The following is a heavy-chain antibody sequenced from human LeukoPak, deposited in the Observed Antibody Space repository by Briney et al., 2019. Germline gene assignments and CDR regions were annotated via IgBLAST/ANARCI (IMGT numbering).Heavy chain of an antibody. Sequence: PGGSLRLSCAASGFTFSSYAMHWVRQAPGKGLEWVAVISYDGSNKYYADSVKGRFTISRDNSKNTLYLQMNSLRAEDTAVYYCARGGTGGGYDSFDSDFDYWGQGTLVTVSS. D-gene: IGHD5-12*01. V-gene: IGHV3-30*04. CDR3: ARGGTGGGYDSFDSDFDY. CDR1: GFTFSSYA. J-gene: IGHJ4*02. CDR2: ISYDGSNK.